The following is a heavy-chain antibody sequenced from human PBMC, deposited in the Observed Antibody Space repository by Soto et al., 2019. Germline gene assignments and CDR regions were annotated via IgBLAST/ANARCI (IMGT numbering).Heavy chain of an antibody. CDR2: IKSKTDGGTT. V-gene: IGHV3-15*07. Sequence: EVQLVESGGGLVQPGGSLRLSCAASGFTFSNAWMNWVRQSPGKGLEWVGRIKSKTDGGTTDYAAPVKGRFTISRDDSKNTLYLQMNSLKTEDTAVYYCTTLPAGVSSGWEERDYWGQGTLVTVSS. CDR1: GFTFSNAW. CDR3: TTLPAGVSSGWEERDY. J-gene: IGHJ4*02. D-gene: IGHD6-19*01.